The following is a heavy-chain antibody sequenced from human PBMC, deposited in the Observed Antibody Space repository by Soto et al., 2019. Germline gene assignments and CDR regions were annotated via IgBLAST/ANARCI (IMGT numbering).Heavy chain of an antibody. V-gene: IGHV1-18*01. CDR3: AREWNYPYNWFDP. J-gene: IGHJ5*02. D-gene: IGHD1-7*01. CDR2: ISAYNGNT. Sequence: APVKVSRKASGFTLTSHGISWGRQAPGQGLEWMGWISAYNGNTNYAQKLQGRVTMTTDTSTSTAYMELRSLRSDDTAVYYCAREWNYPYNWFDPWGQGTLVTVSS. CDR1: GFTLTSHG.